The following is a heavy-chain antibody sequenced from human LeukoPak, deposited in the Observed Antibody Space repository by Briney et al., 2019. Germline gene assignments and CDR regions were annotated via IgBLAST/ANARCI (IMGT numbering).Heavy chain of an antibody. CDR1: GGSFSGYY. V-gene: IGHV4-34*01. CDR3: ARGGFRGHIGY. J-gene: IGHJ4*02. CDR2: INHSGST. Sequence: SETLSLTCAVYGGSFSGYYWSWIRQPPGKGLEWIGEINHSGSTNYNPSLKSRVTISVDTSKNRFSLKLSSVTAADTAVYYCARGGFRGHIGYWGQGTLVTVSS.